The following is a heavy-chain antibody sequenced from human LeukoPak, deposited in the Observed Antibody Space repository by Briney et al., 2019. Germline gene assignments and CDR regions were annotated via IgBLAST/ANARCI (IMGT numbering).Heavy chain of an antibody. D-gene: IGHD6-13*01. CDR3: ARDLRAAAGPGGDY. Sequence: GGSLRLSCAASGFTFSSYAMHWVRQAPGKGLGWVAVISYDGSNKYYADSVKGRFTISRDNSKNTLYLQMNSLRAEDTAVYYCARDLRAAAGPGGDYWGQGTLVTVSS. J-gene: IGHJ4*02. CDR1: GFTFSSYA. V-gene: IGHV3-30*04. CDR2: ISYDGSNK.